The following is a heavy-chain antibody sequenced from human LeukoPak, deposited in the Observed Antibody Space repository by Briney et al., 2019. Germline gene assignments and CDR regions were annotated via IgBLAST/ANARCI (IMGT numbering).Heavy chain of an antibody. CDR2: INQNGRT. J-gene: IGHJ4*02. Sequence: SETLSLTCDVYGGSFIGNFWSWVRQPPGKGLEWIGEINQNGRTNYNPSLKSRVTISKDTSKNQFSLKLSSVTAADTAVYYCARRTRQGATTLGFDYWGQGTLVTVSS. CDR3: ARRTRQGATTLGFDY. D-gene: IGHD1-26*01. V-gene: IGHV4-34*01. CDR1: GGSFIGNF.